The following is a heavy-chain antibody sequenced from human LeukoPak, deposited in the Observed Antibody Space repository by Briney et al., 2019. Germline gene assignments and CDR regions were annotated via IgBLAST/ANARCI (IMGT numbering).Heavy chain of an antibody. CDR2: INPNSGGT. Sequence: ASVKVSCKASGYTFTGYYMHWVRQAPGQGLEWMGWINPNSGGTNYAQKFQGRVTMARDTSISTAYMELSRLRSDDTAVYYCAGGAVAGTQADYYCYGMDVWGQGTTVTVSS. D-gene: IGHD6-19*01. CDR3: AGGAVAGTQADYYCYGMDV. CDR1: GYTFTGYY. V-gene: IGHV1-2*02. J-gene: IGHJ6*02.